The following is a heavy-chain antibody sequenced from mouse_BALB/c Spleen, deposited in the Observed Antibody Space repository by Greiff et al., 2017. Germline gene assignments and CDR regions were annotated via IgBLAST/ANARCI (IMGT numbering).Heavy chain of an antibody. CDR2: IRNKANGYTT. Sequence: EVKLLESGGGLVQPGGSLRLSCATSGFTFTDYYMSWVRQPPGKALEWLGFIRNKANGYTTEYSASVKGRFTISRDNSQSILYLQMNTLRAEDSATYYCARDKGYGNYFAYWGQGTLVTVSA. J-gene: IGHJ3*01. CDR3: ARDKGYGNYFAY. V-gene: IGHV7-3*02. CDR1: GFTFTDYY. D-gene: IGHD2-1*01.